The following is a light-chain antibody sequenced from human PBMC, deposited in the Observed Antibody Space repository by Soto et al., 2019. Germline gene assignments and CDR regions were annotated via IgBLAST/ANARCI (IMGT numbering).Light chain of an antibody. CDR3: QQYNSYSWT. V-gene: IGKV1-5*01. Sequence: DIHMTQSPSSLSVSVGYRFTITCRTSQNINAWLAWYQQRPLQAPKLLIYDASTVQSGVPSRFSGSGSGTEFTLTISSLQPDDFATYYCQQYNSYSWTFGQGTKGDIK. CDR1: QNINAW. CDR2: DAS. J-gene: IGKJ1*01.